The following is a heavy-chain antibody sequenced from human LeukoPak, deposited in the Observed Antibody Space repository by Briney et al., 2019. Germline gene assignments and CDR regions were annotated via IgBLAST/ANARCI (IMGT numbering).Heavy chain of an antibody. CDR2: ISGGGGST. CDR1: GFTFRSYA. J-gene: IGHJ4*02. V-gene: IGHV3-23*01. CDR3: ARVCRGCTHGLYYGIDC. D-gene: IGHD3-10*01. Sequence: GGSLRLSCAASGFTFRSYAMNWVRQAPGKGLEWVSAISGGGGSTYYTDSMKGGFTISRDNSKNTLYLQMNSLRAEDTAVYFCARVCRGCTHGLYYGIDCWGQGTLVTVSS.